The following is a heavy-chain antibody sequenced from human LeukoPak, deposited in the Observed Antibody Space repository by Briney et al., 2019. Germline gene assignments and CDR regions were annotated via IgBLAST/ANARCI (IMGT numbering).Heavy chain of an antibody. CDR3: ARGFGEKFDY. D-gene: IGHD4-17*01. J-gene: IGHJ4*02. CDR1: GYSISSGYY. Sequence: NASETLSLTCAVSGYSISSGYYWGWIGQPPGKGLEWIGSIYHSGSTYYNPSLKSRVTISVDTSKNQFSLKLSSVTAADTAVYYCARGFGEKFDYWGQGTLVTVSS. CDR2: IYHSGST. V-gene: IGHV4-38-2*01.